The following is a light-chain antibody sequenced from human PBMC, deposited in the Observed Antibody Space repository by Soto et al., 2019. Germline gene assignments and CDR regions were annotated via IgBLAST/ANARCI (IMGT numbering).Light chain of an antibody. Sequence: AIQMTQSPSSLSASVGDRVTITCRASQGIRNDLGWYQQEPGKAPKLLIYDASSLESGVPSRFSGSGSATEFTLTISSLQPDDFATYYCQQYNNYWTFGQGTKVDIK. J-gene: IGKJ1*01. CDR1: QGIRND. V-gene: IGKV1D-13*01. CDR2: DAS. CDR3: QQYNNYWT.